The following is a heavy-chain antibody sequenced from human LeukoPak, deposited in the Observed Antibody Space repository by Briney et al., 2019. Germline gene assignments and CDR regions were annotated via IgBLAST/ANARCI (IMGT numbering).Heavy chain of an antibody. J-gene: IGHJ4*02. D-gene: IGHD1-26*01. Sequence: ASVKVSCKASGYTFTNYGVSWVRQAPGQGLEWMGWIIVYNGNTNHAKKLQGRVTMTTDTTPSTGLLEIRRHRAHRTAVYYCARVIVGATSGDYWGQGTLVTVSS. CDR2: IIVYNGNT. CDR3: ARVIVGATSGDY. CDR1: GYTFTNYG. V-gene: IGHV1-18*01.